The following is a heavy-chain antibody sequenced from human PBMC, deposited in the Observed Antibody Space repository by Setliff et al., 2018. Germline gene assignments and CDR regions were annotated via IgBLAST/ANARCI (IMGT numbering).Heavy chain of an antibody. Sequence: PSETLSLTCTVSGGSISSSSYYWGWIRQPPGKGLEWIGNIYYSGSTYYNPSLKSRVTISVDTSKNQFSLKLSSVTAADTAVYYCARDGPHCVTSSCPGAWFDPWGQGILVTVSS. CDR1: GGSISSSSYY. J-gene: IGHJ5*02. D-gene: IGHD2-2*01. CDR3: ARDGPHCVTSSCPGAWFDP. CDR2: IYYSGST. V-gene: IGHV4-39*02.